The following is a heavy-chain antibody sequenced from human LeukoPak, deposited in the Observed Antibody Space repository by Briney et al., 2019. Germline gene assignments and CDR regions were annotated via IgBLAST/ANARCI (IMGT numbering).Heavy chain of an antibody. CDR1: GFTFSSYG. V-gene: IGHV3-30*18. Sequence: PGGSLRLSCAASGFTFSSYGMHWVRQAPGKGLEWVAVISYDGSNEYYADSVKGRFTISRDNSKNTLYLQMNSLRAEDTAVYYCAKDKGMIAVAGSGAADWFDPWGQGTLVTVSS. D-gene: IGHD6-19*01. J-gene: IGHJ5*02. CDR3: AKDKGMIAVAGSGAADWFDP. CDR2: ISYDGSNE.